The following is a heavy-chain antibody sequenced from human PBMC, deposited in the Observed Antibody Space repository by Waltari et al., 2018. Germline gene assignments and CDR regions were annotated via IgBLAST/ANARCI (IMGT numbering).Heavy chain of an antibody. J-gene: IGHJ3*02. D-gene: IGHD3-3*01. V-gene: IGHV1-18*04. CDR1: GYTVPSDS. CDR2: SSAYNCNT. Sequence: QVQLVQSGAEVKKPGASVKVSGKASGYTVPSDSISWGRQATGQGLEWMGWSSAYNCNTNHAHKLQSSVAMPTDPSTRTAYMELRSLRSVYTAVYYCPSVFGIQRCLDAFDIWGQGTMVTVSS. CDR3: PSVFGIQRCLDAFDI.